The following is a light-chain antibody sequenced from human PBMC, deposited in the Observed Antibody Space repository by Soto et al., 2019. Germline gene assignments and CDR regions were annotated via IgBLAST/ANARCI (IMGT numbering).Light chain of an antibody. Sequence: VLTQPPSVSASPGQKVSISCSGSSSNIGGNSVSWYQQLPGTAPKLLIYDDNKRPSGIPDRFSGSKSGTSATLGITGFQTGDEADYYCGSWDSSLSAYVFGTGTKVTVL. CDR1: SSNIGGNS. J-gene: IGLJ1*01. CDR3: GSWDSSLSAYV. CDR2: DDN. V-gene: IGLV1-51*01.